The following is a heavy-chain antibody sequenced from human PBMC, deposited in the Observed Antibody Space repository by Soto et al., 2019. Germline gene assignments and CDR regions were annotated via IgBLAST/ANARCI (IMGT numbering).Heavy chain of an antibody. CDR1: GGSISSGGYA. D-gene: IGHD2-2*01. CDR3: ARGNHIRGQYQLLFARLCDWFDP. V-gene: IGHV4-30-2*01. CDR2: IYQTGST. Sequence: SSATLSLTCAVSGGSISSGGYAWSWIRQPRGKGGEWIGYIYQTGSTYYTPSLTSRVTISVDRSKNQFSLKLSSVTAADTAVYYCARGNHIRGQYQLLFARLCDWFDPWGQGTLVTVSS. J-gene: IGHJ5*02.